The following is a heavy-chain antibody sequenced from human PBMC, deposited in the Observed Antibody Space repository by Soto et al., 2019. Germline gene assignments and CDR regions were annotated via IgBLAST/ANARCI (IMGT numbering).Heavy chain of an antibody. Sequence: GGSLRLSCAASELSVSSNSFNWVRQAPGKGLEWVSGIYSGGATYYADFVKGRFTFSRDNSENTLYLEMNSLRVGDTAVYYCARGSYRAFDYWGHGTLVTVSS. CDR3: ARGSYRAFDY. J-gene: IGHJ4*01. CDR1: ELSVSSNS. CDR2: IYSGGAT. V-gene: IGHV3-53*01. D-gene: IGHD4-4*01.